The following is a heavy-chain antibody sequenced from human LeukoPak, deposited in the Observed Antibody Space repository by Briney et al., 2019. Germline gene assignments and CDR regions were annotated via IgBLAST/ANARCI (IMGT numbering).Heavy chain of an antibody. D-gene: IGHD2-2*01. CDR2: IYYSRST. J-gene: IGHJ6*03. Sequence: PSETLSLTCTVSGGSISSYCWSWIRQPPGKGLEWIGYIYYSRSTNYNPSLKSAVTISVDTTKNQFSLKVSSVTAADTAVYYCARTSEGYCRSTRCWAYYYYMDVWGKGTPVTISS. CDR1: GGSISSYC. CDR3: ARTSEGYCRSTRCWAYYYYMDV. V-gene: IGHV4-59*01.